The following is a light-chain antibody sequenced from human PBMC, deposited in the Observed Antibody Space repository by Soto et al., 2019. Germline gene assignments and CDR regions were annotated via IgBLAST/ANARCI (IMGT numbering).Light chain of an antibody. Sequence: DIQMTQSPPSLSASLGDRLPITLQASQDISNYLNWYQQKPGKAPKLLIYDASNLETGVPSRFSGSGSGTDFTFTISSLQPEDIATYYCQQYDNLITFGQGTRLEIK. CDR2: DAS. V-gene: IGKV1-33*01. CDR1: QDISNY. J-gene: IGKJ5*01. CDR3: QQYDNLIT.